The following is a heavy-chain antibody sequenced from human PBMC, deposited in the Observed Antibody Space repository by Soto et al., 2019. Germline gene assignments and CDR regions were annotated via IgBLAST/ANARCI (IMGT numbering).Heavy chain of an antibody. D-gene: IGHD3-10*01. V-gene: IGHV1-3*01. CDR1: GYTFTSYA. Sequence: ASVKVSCKASGYTFTSYAMHWVRQAPGQRLEWMGWINAGNGNTKYSQKFQGRVTITRETSASTAYMELSSLRSEDTAVYYCASGKRITMVRGVIISGSWFDPWGQGTLVTVSS. J-gene: IGHJ5*02. CDR2: INAGNGNT. CDR3: ASGKRITMVRGVIISGSWFDP.